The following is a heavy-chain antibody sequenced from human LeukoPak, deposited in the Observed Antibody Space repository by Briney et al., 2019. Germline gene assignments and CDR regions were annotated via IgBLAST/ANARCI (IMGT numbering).Heavy chain of an antibody. V-gene: IGHV4-59*12. CDR2: IYYSGST. D-gene: IGHD3/OR15-3a*01. CDR1: GGSISSYY. J-gene: IGHJ4*02. Sequence: SETLSLTCTVSGGSISSYYWSWIRQPPGKGLEWIGYIYYSGSTNYNPSLKSRVTISVDTSKNQFSLKLSSVTAADTAVYYCARRLAWSRNYYFDYWGQGTLVTVSS. CDR3: ARRLAWSRNYYFDY.